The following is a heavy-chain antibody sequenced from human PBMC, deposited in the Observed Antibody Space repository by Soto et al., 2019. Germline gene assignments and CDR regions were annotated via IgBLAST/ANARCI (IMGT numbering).Heavy chain of an antibody. V-gene: IGHV3-23*01. D-gene: IGHD1-26*01. CDR2: LTPGGETT. CDR3: VKDSPVSGKYQDLDY. J-gene: IGHJ4*02. Sequence: GGSLRLSSAASGLNLRGEAMISIRQAPGKGLEWISALTPGGETTYYINSVKGRFTISRDNAKDTLFLQMNSLTDADTAIYYCVKDSPVSGKYQDLDYWGQGTLVTVSS. CDR1: GLNLRGEA.